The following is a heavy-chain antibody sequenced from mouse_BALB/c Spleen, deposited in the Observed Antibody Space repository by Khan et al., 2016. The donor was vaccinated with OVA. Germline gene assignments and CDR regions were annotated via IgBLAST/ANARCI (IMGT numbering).Heavy chain of an antibody. Sequence: QVQLQQSGPDLVKPGASVKMSCKASGYTFTDFLISWVKQRPGQGLEWIGEIYPGSGYTYYNEKFRGKAILTSDKSSNTAYMQLNSLTSEDSVVYFCARAGYGGFAYWGQGALVTVSA. CDR3: ARAGYGGFAY. J-gene: IGHJ3*01. CDR1: GYTFTDFL. CDR2: IYPGSGYT. V-gene: IGHV1-77*01. D-gene: IGHD3-2*02.